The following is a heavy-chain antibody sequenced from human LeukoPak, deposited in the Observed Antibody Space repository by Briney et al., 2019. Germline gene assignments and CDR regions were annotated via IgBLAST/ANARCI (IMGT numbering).Heavy chain of an antibody. V-gene: IGHV4-39*07. CDR3: ARDGIAAAGPFRAYYGKDV. CDR1: GGSISSSSYY. CDR2: IYYSGST. D-gene: IGHD6-13*01. J-gene: IGHJ6*02. Sequence: SSETLSLTCTVSGGSISSSSYYWGWIRQPPGKGLEWIGSIYYSGSTYYNPSLKSRVTISVDTSKNQFSLKLSSVTAADTAVYYCARDGIAAAGPFRAYYGKDVWGQGTTVTVSS.